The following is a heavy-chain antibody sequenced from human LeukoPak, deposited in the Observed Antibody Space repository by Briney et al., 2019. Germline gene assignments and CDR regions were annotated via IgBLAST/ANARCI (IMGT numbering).Heavy chain of an antibody. CDR1: KFTFSDYG. Sequence: PGGSLRLSCAASKFTFSDYGTNWVRQAPGKGLEWVSYISSSSSTIYYGDSVKGRFTISRDNAENTLYLQMNSLRAEDTAVYYCARGPSGYHNTGGQGTLVTVSS. J-gene: IGHJ4*02. V-gene: IGHV3-48*01. CDR3: ARGPSGYHNT. D-gene: IGHD5-12*01. CDR2: ISSSSSTI.